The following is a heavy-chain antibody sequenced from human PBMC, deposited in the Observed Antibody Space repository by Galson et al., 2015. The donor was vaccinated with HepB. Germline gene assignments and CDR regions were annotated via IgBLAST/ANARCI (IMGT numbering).Heavy chain of an antibody. CDR1: GFTFSSYA. V-gene: IGHV3-30-3*01. CDR2: ISYDGSNK. CDR3: ARDSSSLKFAYYYYGMDV. Sequence: SLRLSCAASGFTFSSYAMRWVRQAPGKGLEWVAVISYDGSNKYYADSVKGRFTISRDNSKNTLYLQMNSLRAEDTAVYYCARDSSSLKFAYYYYGMDVWGQGTTVTVSS. J-gene: IGHJ6*02. D-gene: IGHD6-13*01.